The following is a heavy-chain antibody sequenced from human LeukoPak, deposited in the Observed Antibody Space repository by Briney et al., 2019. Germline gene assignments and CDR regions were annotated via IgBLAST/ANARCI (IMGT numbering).Heavy chain of an antibody. Sequence: PGGSLRLSCAASGFTFSSYTMNWVRQAPGKGLEWVSSISSSSSYIYYADSVKGRFTISRDNAKNTLYLQMSSLRAEDTAVYYCAKSRAADTTLLFDYWGQGTLVTVSS. D-gene: IGHD6-13*01. CDR1: GFTFSSYT. V-gene: IGHV3-21*04. J-gene: IGHJ4*02. CDR3: AKSRAADTTLLFDY. CDR2: ISSSSSYI.